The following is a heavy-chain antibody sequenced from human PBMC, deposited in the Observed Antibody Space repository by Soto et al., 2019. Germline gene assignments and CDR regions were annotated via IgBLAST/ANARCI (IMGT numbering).Heavy chain of an antibody. CDR2: ITGGGTSI. V-gene: IGHV3-23*01. CDR3: AKHQYSFAHYIDH. CDR1: GFDFSGYA. J-gene: IGHJ4*02. D-gene: IGHD5-12*01. Sequence: PGESLKISCAASGFDFSGYAMSWVRQAPGRGLQWVSVITGGGTSIYYAASVKGRFSIARDKSSNTLVLHMSSLRAEDTALYYCAKHQYSFAHYIDHWGQGTQVTVSS.